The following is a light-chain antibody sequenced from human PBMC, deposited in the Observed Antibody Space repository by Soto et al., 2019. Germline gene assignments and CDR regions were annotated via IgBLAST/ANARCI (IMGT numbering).Light chain of an antibody. CDR3: HHYNSWPYT. CDR1: QSVSSN. CDR2: DAS. Sequence: EIVMAQAPDTLSVSPGEIATLRCRASQSVSSNLAWYQQKPGQAPRTIIYDASTRAPGFPARFSGSGSGTECTLTISSLQSEDVAVYYCHHYNSWPYTFGQGTKVDIK. J-gene: IGKJ2*01. V-gene: IGKV3-15*01.